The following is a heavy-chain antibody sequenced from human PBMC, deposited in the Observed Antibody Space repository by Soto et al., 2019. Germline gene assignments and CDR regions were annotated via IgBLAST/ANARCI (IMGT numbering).Heavy chain of an antibody. D-gene: IGHD3-22*01. Sequence: QVQLVESGGGVVQPGRSLRLSCAASGFTFSSYGMHWVRQAPGKGLEWVAVISYDGSNKYYADSVKGRFTISRDNSKNTLYLQMNSRRAEDTAVYYCAILRYDSSGYFDYWGQGTLVTVSS. V-gene: IGHV3-30*03. CDR2: ISYDGSNK. CDR3: AILRYDSSGYFDY. CDR1: GFTFSSYG. J-gene: IGHJ4*02.